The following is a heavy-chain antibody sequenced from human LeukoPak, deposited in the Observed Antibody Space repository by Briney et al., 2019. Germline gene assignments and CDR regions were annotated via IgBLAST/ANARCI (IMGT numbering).Heavy chain of an antibody. J-gene: IGHJ4*02. Sequence: SGGSLRLSCAASGFTFSSYGMHWVRQAPGKGLEWVAVIWYDGSNKYYADSVKGRFTISRDNSKNTLYLQMNSLRAEDTAVYYCAKDKYYYGAGSDFDYWGQGALVTVSS. V-gene: IGHV3-33*06. CDR3: AKDKYYYGAGSDFDY. D-gene: IGHD3-10*01. CDR2: IWYDGSNK. CDR1: GFTFSSYG.